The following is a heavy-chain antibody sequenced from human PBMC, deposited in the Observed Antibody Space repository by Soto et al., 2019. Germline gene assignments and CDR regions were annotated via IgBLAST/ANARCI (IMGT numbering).Heavy chain of an antibody. CDR2: IYWDADK. V-gene: IGHV2-5*02. CDR1: GFSLSTTGVG. D-gene: IGHD3-10*01. CDR3: AHTNYYGSWFFDP. J-gene: IGHJ5*02. Sequence: QITLKESGPTLVKPTQTLTLTCTFSGFSLSTTGVGVGWIRQPPGEALEWLALIYWDADKRNSPSLKSRLTITKDTAKNQVFLTLSNIDPVDTATYFRAHTNYYGSWFFDPWGQGTLVTVSS.